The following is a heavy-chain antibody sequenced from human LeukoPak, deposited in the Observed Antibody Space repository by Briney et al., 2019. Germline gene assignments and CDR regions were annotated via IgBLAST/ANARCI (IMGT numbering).Heavy chain of an antibody. Sequence: PGRSLRLSCAASGFTFSSYAMHWVRQAPGKGLEWVAVISYDGSNKYYADSVKGRFTISRDNSKNTLYLQMNSLRAEDTAVYYCARGPVVTAMGGYYFDYWGQGTLVTVSS. CDR2: ISYDGSNK. CDR1: GFTFSSYA. J-gene: IGHJ4*02. D-gene: IGHD2-21*02. V-gene: IGHV3-30*04. CDR3: ARGPVVTAMGGYYFDY.